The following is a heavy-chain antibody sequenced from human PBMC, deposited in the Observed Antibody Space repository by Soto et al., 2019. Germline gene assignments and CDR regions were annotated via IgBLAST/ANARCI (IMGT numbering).Heavy chain of an antibody. CDR2: IGGSGTGFNT. CDR1: GFTFSSYP. Sequence: EVQLLVSGGGLVRPGGSLRLSCAASGFTFSSYPMKWVRQGPGKGLEWVSTIGGSGTGFNTDYADSVKGRFVISRDNSKNTVYLQMNSLRAEDTALYYCARVAPYCSTTTCYIDSWGQGTLVTVSS. D-gene: IGHD2-2*01. CDR3: ARVAPYCSTTTCYIDS. J-gene: IGHJ4*02. V-gene: IGHV3-23*01.